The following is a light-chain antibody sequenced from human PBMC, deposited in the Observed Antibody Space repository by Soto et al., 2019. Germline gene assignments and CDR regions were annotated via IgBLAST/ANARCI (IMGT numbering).Light chain of an antibody. J-gene: IGLJ3*02. V-gene: IGLV2-14*01. CDR1: SSDVGGYDF. CDR2: EVS. CDR3: NSYTSTSARV. Sequence: QSALTQPASVSGTPGQSITISCTGTSSDVGGYDFVSWYQQHPGIAPKLIIYEVSNRPSGVSHRFSGSKSGNTASLTISGLQAEDEADYYCNSYTSTSARVFGGGTKLTVL.